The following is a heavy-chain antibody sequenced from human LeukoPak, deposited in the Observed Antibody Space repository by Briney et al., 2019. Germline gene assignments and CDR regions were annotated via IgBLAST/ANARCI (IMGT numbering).Heavy chain of an antibody. D-gene: IGHD6-13*01. Sequence: SVKVSCKASGGTFSSNAISWVRQAPGQGLEWMGGIIPIFGTANYAQKFQGRVTITTDESTSTAYMELSSLRSEDTAVYYCARDGTFSSSLPYYYYYMDVWGKGTTVTVSS. CDR2: IIPIFGTA. CDR3: ARDGTFSSSLPYYYYYMDV. J-gene: IGHJ6*03. CDR1: GGTFSSNA. V-gene: IGHV1-69*05.